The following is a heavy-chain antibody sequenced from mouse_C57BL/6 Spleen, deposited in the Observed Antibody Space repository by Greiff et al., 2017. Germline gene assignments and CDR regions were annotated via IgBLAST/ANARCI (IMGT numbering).Heavy chain of an antibody. V-gene: IGHV1-82*01. D-gene: IGHD4-1*01. CDR1: GYAFSSSW. Sequence: QVQLKQSGPELVKPGASVKISCKASGYAFSSSWMNWVKQRPGKGLEWIGRIYPGDGATNYNGKFKGKATLTADKSSSTAYMQLSSLTSEDSAVYFCAREPLLTAYYVDYWGQGTTLTVSS. CDR2: IYPGDGAT. J-gene: IGHJ2*01. CDR3: AREPLLTAYYVDY.